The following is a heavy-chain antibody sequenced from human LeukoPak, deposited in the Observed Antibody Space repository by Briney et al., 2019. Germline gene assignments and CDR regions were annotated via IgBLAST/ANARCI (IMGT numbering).Heavy chain of an antibody. D-gene: IGHD3-16*01. Sequence: PSETLSLTCTVSNASISIYYWSWVRQPAGKWLEWIGRISASGSTNYNPSLKSRVTMSLDTSKNQFSLKLSSVTAADTAVYYCAREITVTRPFDYWGPGTLVTVSS. CDR3: AREITVTRPFDY. CDR2: ISASGST. J-gene: IGHJ4*02. CDR1: NASISIYY. V-gene: IGHV4-4*07.